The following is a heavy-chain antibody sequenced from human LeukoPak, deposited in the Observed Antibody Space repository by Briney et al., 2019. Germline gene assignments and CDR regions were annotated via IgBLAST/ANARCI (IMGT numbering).Heavy chain of an antibody. Sequence: PVGSLRLSCAASVFTVSSNYMSWVRQTPGKGLEWVSVIYSGGNTHHIDSVKGRFTISRDNSKNTLYLQMNNLRAEDTAMYYCARAGGGVLGYWGQGTLVTVSS. D-gene: IGHD2-8*02. CDR1: VFTVSSNY. CDR3: ARAGGGVLGY. V-gene: IGHV3-53*01. CDR2: IYSGGNT. J-gene: IGHJ4*02.